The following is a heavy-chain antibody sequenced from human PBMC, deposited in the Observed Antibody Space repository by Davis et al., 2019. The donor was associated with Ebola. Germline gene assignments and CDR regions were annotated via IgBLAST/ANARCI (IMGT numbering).Heavy chain of an antibody. D-gene: IGHD3-9*01. V-gene: IGHV3-21*01. CDR2: LCGSCSDT. Sequence: PGGSLRLSCAASGFTFNNYGMSWVRQAPGKGLEWVSSLCGSCSDTYYADSVRGRFTISRDNAKNSLYLQMNSLRAEDTAVYYCASSPYFDWLLYPWGYYYYMDVWGKGTTVTVSS. J-gene: IGHJ6*03. CDR3: ASSPYFDWLLYPWGYYYYMDV. CDR1: GFTFNNYG.